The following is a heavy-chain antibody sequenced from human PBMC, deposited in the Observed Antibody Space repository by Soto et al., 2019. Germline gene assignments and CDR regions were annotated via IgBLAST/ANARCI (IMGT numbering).Heavy chain of an antibody. CDR2: IIPIFGTA. V-gene: IGHV1-69*12. Sequence: QVQLVQSGAEVKKPGSSVKVSCKASGGTFSSYAISWVRQAPGQGLEWMGGIIPIFGTANYAQKFQGRVTITADESASTGYMELSSLRSEDTAVYYCARCIANRAYCYYGMAVWGQGTTVIVSS. J-gene: IGHJ6*02. CDR3: ARCIANRAYCYYGMAV. D-gene: IGHD6-13*01. CDR1: GGTFSSYA.